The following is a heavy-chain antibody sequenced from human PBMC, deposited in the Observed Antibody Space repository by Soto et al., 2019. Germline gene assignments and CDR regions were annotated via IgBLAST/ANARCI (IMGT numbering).Heavy chain of an antibody. D-gene: IGHD2-2*01. J-gene: IGHJ6*02. V-gene: IGHV4-59*01. Sequence: PSETLSLTCTVSGGSISSYYWSWIRQPPGKGLEWIGYIYYSGSTNYNPSLKRRVTISVDTSKNQFSLKLSSVTAADTAVYYCARGWRYCSSTSCGSGYYYYGMDVWGQGTTVTVSS. CDR1: GGSISSYY. CDR3: ARGWRYCSSTSCGSGYYYYGMDV. CDR2: IYYSGST.